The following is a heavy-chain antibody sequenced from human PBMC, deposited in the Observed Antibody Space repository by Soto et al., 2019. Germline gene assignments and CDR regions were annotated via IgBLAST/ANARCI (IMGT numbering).Heavy chain of an antibody. CDR3: ARDLVVVADAYPSGWFDP. CDR1: GFTFSDYY. D-gene: IGHD2-15*01. J-gene: IGHJ5*02. V-gene: IGHV3-11*01. CDR2: ISSSGSTI. Sequence: ESGGGLVTPGGSLRLSCAASGFTFSDYYMSWIRQAPGKGLEWVSYISSSGSTIYYADSVKGRFTISRDNAKNSLYLQMNSLRAEDTAVYYCARDLVVVADAYPSGWFDPWGQGTLVTVSS.